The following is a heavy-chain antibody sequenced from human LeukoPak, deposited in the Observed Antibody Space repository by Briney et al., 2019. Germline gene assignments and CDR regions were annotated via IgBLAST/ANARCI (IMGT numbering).Heavy chain of an antibody. D-gene: IGHD3-22*01. V-gene: IGHV4-59*01. CDR3: ARDNSSDSISPFFDY. Sequence: PSETLSLTCTVSGGSISSYYWSWIRQPPGKGLEWIGYIYYSGSTNYNPSLKSRVTISVDTSKNQFSLKLSSVTAADTDVYYCARDNSSDSISPFFDYWGQGTLVTVSS. J-gene: IGHJ4*02. CDR1: GGSISSYY. CDR2: IYYSGST.